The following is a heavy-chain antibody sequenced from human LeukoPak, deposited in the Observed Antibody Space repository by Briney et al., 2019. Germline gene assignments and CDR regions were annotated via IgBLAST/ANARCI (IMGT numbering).Heavy chain of an antibody. V-gene: IGHV3-11*01. Sequence: GGSLRLSCAASGFTFSSYAMSWIRQAPGKGLEWVSFISDGGRPLHYADSVKGRFTISRDNAKNSLYLQMNNLRDEDTAVYFCARRYCTPSSCYSDYWGQGALVTVSS. CDR1: GFTFSSYA. D-gene: IGHD2-8*01. CDR2: ISDGGRPL. J-gene: IGHJ4*02. CDR3: ARRYCTPSSCYSDY.